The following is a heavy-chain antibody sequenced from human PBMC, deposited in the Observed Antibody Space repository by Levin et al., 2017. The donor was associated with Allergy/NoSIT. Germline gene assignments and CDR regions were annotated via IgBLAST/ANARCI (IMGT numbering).Heavy chain of an antibody. J-gene: IGHJ5*02. D-gene: IGHD3-3*01. CDR1: GFSLSTSGVG. CDR3: AHTPLGGYYVNWFDP. V-gene: IGHV2-5*02. CDR2: IYWDDDK. Sequence: SGPTLVKPTQTLTLTCTFSGFSLSTSGVGVGWIRQPPGKALEWLALIYWDDDKRYSPSLKSRLTITKDTSKNQVVLTMTNMDPVDTATYYCAHTPLGGYYVNWFDPWGQGTLVTVSS.